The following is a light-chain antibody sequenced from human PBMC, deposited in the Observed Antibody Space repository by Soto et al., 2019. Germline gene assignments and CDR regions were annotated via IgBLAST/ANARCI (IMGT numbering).Light chain of an antibody. CDR3: HQYNNWPPFT. Sequence: EIVLTQTPGTLSLSPGERATLSCRASQSVTSSHLAWYQQKPGQAPRLLIYGASTRATGIPDRFSGSGSDTDFSLTIRRLDPEDFAVYYCHQYNNWPPFTFGQGTKLEIK. J-gene: IGKJ2*01. V-gene: IGKV3-20*01. CDR1: QSVTSSH. CDR2: GAS.